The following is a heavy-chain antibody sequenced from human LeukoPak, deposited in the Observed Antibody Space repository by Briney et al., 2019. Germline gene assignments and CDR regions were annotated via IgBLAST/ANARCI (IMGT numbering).Heavy chain of an antibody. D-gene: IGHD3-3*01. Sequence: PGGSLRLSCAASGFTFSRYSMNWVRQAPGKGLEWVSYISSSSATIYYADSVKGRFTISRDNSKNTLYLQMNSLRAEDTAVYYCARGGFLEWLLYTAFDYWGQGTLVTVSS. CDR3: ARGGFLEWLLYTAFDY. V-gene: IGHV3-48*01. J-gene: IGHJ4*02. CDR1: GFTFSRYS. CDR2: ISSSSATI.